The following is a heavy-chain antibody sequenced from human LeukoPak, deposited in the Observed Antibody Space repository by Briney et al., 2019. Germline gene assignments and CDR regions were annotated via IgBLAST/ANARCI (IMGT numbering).Heavy chain of an antibody. CDR2: VYGGGST. CDR3: ARATALIVGARAGVPFDF. D-gene: IGHD1-26*01. Sequence: GGSLRLSCAASGFTVSSNYMNWVRQAPGKGLEWVSVVYGGGSTYYADSVKGRFTISRDNSKNTVFLQMNSLRTEDTAVYYCARATALIVGARAGVPFDFWGQGTMVTVSS. J-gene: IGHJ3*01. CDR1: GFTVSSNY. V-gene: IGHV3-53*05.